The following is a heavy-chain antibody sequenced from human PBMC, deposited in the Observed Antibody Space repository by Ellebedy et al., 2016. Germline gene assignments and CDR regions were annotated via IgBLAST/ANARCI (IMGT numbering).Heavy chain of an antibody. D-gene: IGHD1-26*01. Sequence: GGSLRLXXAASGFTFTTYAMSWVRQAPGKGLEWVSAISGRGGRTFYADSVKGRFTISRDNSKNTLFLQMNSLRADDTAIYYCAKGDSGSFAYWYFDLWGRGTLVTVSS. V-gene: IGHV3-23*01. J-gene: IGHJ2*01. CDR1: GFTFTTYA. CDR2: ISGRGGRT. CDR3: AKGDSGSFAYWYFDL.